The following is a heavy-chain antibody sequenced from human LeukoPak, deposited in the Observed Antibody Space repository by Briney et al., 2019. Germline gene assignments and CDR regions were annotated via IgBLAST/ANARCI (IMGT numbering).Heavy chain of an antibody. D-gene: IGHD4-23*01. J-gene: IGHJ3*02. CDR3: AGSPTVDAAFDI. V-gene: IGHV3-23*01. CDR2: ISGSGGST. CDR1: GFTFSSYA. Sequence: GGSLRLSCAASGFTFSSYAMSWVRQAPGKGLEWVSSISGSGGSTYYADSVRGRFTVSRDNSKNTLALQMNSLRAEDTAVYYWAGSPTVDAAFDIWGQGTMVTVSS.